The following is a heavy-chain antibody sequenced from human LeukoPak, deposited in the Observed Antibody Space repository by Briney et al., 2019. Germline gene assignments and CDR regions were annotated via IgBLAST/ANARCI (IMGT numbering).Heavy chain of an antibody. CDR3: ATAPSVGSGSYYLFDY. CDR2: FDPEDGET. Sequence: ASVKVSCKVSGYTLTELSMHWVRQAPGKGLEWMGGFDPEDGETIYAQKFQGRVTMTEDTSTDTAYMELSSLRSKDTTVYYCATAPSVGSGSYYLFDYWGQGTLVTVSS. D-gene: IGHD3-10*01. V-gene: IGHV1-24*01. CDR1: GYTLTELS. J-gene: IGHJ4*02.